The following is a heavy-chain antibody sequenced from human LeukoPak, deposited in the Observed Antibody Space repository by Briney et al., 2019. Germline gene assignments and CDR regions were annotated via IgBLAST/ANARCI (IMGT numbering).Heavy chain of an antibody. D-gene: IGHD6-13*01. Sequence: SETLSLTCAVYGGSFSGYYWSWIRQPPGKGLEWIGEINHSGSTNYNPSLKSRVTISVDTSRNQFSLKLSSVTAADTAVYYCARGLRSRYSSSLDSNWGQGTLVTVSS. CDR2: INHSGST. V-gene: IGHV4-34*01. CDR3: ARGLRSRYSSSLDSN. CDR1: GGSFSGYY. J-gene: IGHJ4*02.